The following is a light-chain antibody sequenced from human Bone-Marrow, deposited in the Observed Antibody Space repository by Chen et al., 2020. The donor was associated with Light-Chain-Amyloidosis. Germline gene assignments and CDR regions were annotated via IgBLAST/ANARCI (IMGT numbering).Light chain of an antibody. J-gene: IGKJ1*01. CDR1: QNINNY. Sequence: DIQVTQSPSSLSASVGDSITITCRASQNINNYLNWYQWKPGKVPQLLVYSASKLHSGFPSRFIGSGLGAHFSLTLTSLQPDAFATDYCQQSYRFPRTFGQGTRVE. CDR2: SAS. V-gene: IGKV1-39*01. CDR3: QQSYRFPRT.